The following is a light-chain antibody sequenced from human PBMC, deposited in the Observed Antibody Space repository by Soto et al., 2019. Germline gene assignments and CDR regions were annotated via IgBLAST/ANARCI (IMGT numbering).Light chain of an antibody. Sequence: DIQMTQPPSTLSASVGDSVTITCRASQSISSWLAWYQQKPGKAPKLVIYKASTLKSGVPSRFSGSGSGTELTLTISSLQPDDFETYYCQHYNSYSEAFGQGTKVDIK. J-gene: IGKJ1*01. CDR1: QSISSW. V-gene: IGKV1-5*03. CDR2: KAS. CDR3: QHYNSYSEA.